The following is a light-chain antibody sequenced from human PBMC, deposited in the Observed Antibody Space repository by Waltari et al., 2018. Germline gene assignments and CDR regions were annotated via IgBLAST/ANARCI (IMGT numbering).Light chain of an antibody. CDR3: QQRSNWPIT. CDR1: QSVSSY. CDR2: DAS. Sequence: EIVLTQSKVTLSLSPEERATLSCRASQSVSSYLAWYHQKPGQAPRLLIYDASNRATGIPARFSGSGSGTDFTLTISSLEREDFAVYYCQQRSNWPITCGQGTRLEMK. J-gene: IGKJ5*01. V-gene: IGKV3-11*01.